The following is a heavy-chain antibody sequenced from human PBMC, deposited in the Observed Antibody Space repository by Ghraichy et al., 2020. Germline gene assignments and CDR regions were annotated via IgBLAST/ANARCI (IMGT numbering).Heavy chain of an antibody. Sequence: SETLSLTCTVDSIKSTGHYWGWVRQPPGKGLEWIASIHYSGITYKNPSLQSRLTTSVDTSKNQISLNLTSVTAADTAVYFCARHSRIGGDFWGPGTLVIVYS. J-gene: IGHJ4*01. V-gene: IGHV4-39*01. CDR1: DSIKSTGHY. CDR2: IHYSGIT. CDR3: ARHSRIGGDF. D-gene: IGHD2/OR15-2a*01.